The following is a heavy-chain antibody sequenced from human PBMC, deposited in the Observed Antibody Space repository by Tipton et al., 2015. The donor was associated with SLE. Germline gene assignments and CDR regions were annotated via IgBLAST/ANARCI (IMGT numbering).Heavy chain of an antibody. CDR3: ARGGKYYDTGRFFDY. Sequence: TLSLTCTVSGGSISSGFYYWSWIRQHPGKGLEWIGYIYFSGSTYYNPSLKSRVIISIDTSKNQFSLKLSSVTAADTAVYYCARGGKYYDTGRFFDYWGQGTLVTVSS. D-gene: IGHD3-22*01. CDR2: IYFSGST. V-gene: IGHV4-31*03. CDR1: GGSISSGFYY. J-gene: IGHJ4*02.